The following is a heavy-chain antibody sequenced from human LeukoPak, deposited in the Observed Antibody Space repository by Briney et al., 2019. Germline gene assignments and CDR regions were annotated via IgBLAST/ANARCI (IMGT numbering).Heavy chain of an antibody. CDR2: ISYDGSNK. Sequence: GRSLRLSCAASGFTFSSYAMHWVRQAPGKGLEWVAVISYDGSNKYYADSVKGRFTISRDNSKNTLYLQMNSLRAEDTAVYYCARAAVAGHNYFDYWGQGTLVTVSS. J-gene: IGHJ4*02. D-gene: IGHD6-19*01. CDR1: GFTFSSYA. V-gene: IGHV3-30*14. CDR3: ARAAVAGHNYFDY.